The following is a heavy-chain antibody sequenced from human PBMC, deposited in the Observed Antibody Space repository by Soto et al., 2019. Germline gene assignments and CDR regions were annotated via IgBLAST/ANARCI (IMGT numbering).Heavy chain of an antibody. CDR1: GGSFSGYY. CDR2: INHSGST. V-gene: IGHV4-34*01. Sequence: SETLSLTCAVYGGSFSGYYWSWIRQRPGKGLEWIGEINHSGSTNYNPSLKSRVTISVDTSKNQFSLKLSSVTAADTAVYYCARATTMVKSYYYYYMDVWGNGTTVTVSS. D-gene: IGHD5-18*01. J-gene: IGHJ6*03. CDR3: ARATTMVKSYYYYYMDV.